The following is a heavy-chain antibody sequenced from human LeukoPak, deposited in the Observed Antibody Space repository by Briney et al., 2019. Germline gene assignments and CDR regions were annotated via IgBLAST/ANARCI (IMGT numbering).Heavy chain of an antibody. Sequence: SETLSLTCTVSGGSISSYHWSWIRQPPGKGLESIGYIYSSGSTHYNPALKSRVTISVDTSKNQFSLKLSSVTAADTAVYYCARARNYYDSSGFYYEGDAFDIWGQGTMVTVSS. V-gene: IGHV4-59*01. D-gene: IGHD3-22*01. CDR2: IYSSGST. J-gene: IGHJ3*02. CDR3: ARARNYYDSSGFYYEGDAFDI. CDR1: GGSISSYH.